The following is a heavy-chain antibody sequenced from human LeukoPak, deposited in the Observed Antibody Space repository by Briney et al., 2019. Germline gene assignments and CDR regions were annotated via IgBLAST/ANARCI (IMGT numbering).Heavy chain of an antibody. D-gene: IGHD1-26*01. V-gene: IGHV3-48*02. Sequence: GGSLRLSCAASGFTFSSYNMNWVRQAPGKGLEWISYISSSSSPIFYADSVKGRFTISRDNAKNSLYLQMNSLRDEDTAVYYCARGGTYCPDYWGQGTLVTVSS. J-gene: IGHJ4*02. CDR2: ISSSSSPI. CDR1: GFTFSSYN. CDR3: ARGGTYCPDY.